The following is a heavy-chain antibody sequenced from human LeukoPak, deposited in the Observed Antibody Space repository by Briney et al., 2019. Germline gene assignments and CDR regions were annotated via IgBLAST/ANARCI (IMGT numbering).Heavy chain of an antibody. D-gene: IGHD5-24*01. CDR1: GGSISSGSYY. CDR2: IYTSGST. CDR3: ARLSSDGYNSLTY. Sequence: PSETLSLTCTVSGGSISSGSYYWSWIRQPAWKGLEWIGRIYTSGSTYYNPSLKSRVTISLDTSKNQLSLKVSSVTAADTAVHYCARLSSDGYNSLTYWGQGTLVTVSS. V-gene: IGHV4-61*02. J-gene: IGHJ4*02.